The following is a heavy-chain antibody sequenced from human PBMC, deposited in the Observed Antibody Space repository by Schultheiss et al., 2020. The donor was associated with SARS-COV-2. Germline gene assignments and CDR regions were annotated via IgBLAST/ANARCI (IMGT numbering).Heavy chain of an antibody. CDR2: INPSGGST. CDR3: ARAGRTMLGYGDFEWVGY. J-gene: IGHJ4*02. CDR1: GYTFTSYG. Sequence: ASVKVSCKASGYTFTSYGISWVRQAPGQGLEWMGIINPSGGSTSYAQKFQGRVTMTRDTSTSTVYMELSSLRSEDTAVYYCARAGRTMLGYGDFEWVGYWGQGTLVTVSS. D-gene: IGHD4-17*01. V-gene: IGHV1-46*01.